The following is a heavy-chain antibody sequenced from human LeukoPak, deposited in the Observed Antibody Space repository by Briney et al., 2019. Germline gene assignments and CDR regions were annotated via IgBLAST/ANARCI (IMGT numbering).Heavy chain of an antibody. CDR1: GGTFSSYA. Sequence: GASVKVSCKASGGTFSSYAISWVRQAPGQGLEWMGGIIPIFGTANYAQKFQGRVTITADKSTSTAYMELSSLRSEDTAVYYCAGGYCSGGSCLHYYYYYMDVWGKGTTVTISS. V-gene: IGHV1-69*06. CDR2: IIPIFGTA. J-gene: IGHJ6*03. D-gene: IGHD2-15*01. CDR3: AGGYCSGGSCLHYYYYYMDV.